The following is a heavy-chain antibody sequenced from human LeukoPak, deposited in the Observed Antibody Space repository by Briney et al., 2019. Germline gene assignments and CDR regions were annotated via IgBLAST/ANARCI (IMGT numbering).Heavy chain of an antibody. V-gene: IGHV1-69*13. D-gene: IGHD6-19*01. CDR1: GGTFSSYA. CDR2: IIPIFGTA. CDR3: AREGSGWSPYDY. J-gene: IGHJ4*02. Sequence: ASVKVSCKASGGTFSSYAISWVRQAPGQGLEWMGGIIPIFGTANYAQKFQGRVTITADESTSTAYMELSSLRSEDTAVYYCAREGSGWSPYDYWGQGTLVTVSS.